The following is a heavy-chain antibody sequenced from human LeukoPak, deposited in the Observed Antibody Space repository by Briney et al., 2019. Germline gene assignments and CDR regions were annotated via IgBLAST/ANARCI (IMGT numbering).Heavy chain of an antibody. CDR2: INHSGST. CDR3: ARALITIFGVDYYYYYGMDV. V-gene: IGHV4-39*07. Sequence: PSETLSLTCTVSGVSISSSSYYWGWVRQPPGKGLEWIGEINHSGSTNYNPSLKSRVTISVDTSKNQFSLKLSSVTAADTAVYYCARALITIFGVDYYYYYGMDVWGQGTTVTVSS. D-gene: IGHD3-3*01. J-gene: IGHJ6*02. CDR1: GVSISSSSYY.